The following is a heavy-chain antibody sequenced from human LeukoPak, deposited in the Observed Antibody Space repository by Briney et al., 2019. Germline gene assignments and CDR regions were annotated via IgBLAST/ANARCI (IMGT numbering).Heavy chain of an antibody. V-gene: IGHV3-23*01. CDR1: GFTFSSYA. D-gene: IGHD3-10*01. CDR2: ISGSGGST. CDR3: ANSMVRGVISPAFDY. J-gene: IGHJ4*02. Sequence: PGGSLRLSCAASGFTFSSYAMSWVRQAPGKGLEWASAISGSGGSTYYADSVKGRFTISRDNSKNTLYLQMNSLRAEDTAVYYCANSMVRGVISPAFDYWGQGTLVTVSS.